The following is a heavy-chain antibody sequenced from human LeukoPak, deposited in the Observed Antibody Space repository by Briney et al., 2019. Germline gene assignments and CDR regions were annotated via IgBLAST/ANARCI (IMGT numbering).Heavy chain of an antibody. CDR3: AKDCYGSGSLFDY. V-gene: IGHV3-21*01. CDR1: GFTFSSYC. D-gene: IGHD3-10*01. Sequence: GGSLRLTCAASGFTFSSYCMNWVRQAPGKGLEWVSSISSSSSYIYYPDPVKRRFIIFRDNTKNTLCLQMNSLRAEDTTVYYCAKDCYGSGSLFDYWGQGTLVTVSS. CDR2: ISSSSSYI. J-gene: IGHJ4*02.